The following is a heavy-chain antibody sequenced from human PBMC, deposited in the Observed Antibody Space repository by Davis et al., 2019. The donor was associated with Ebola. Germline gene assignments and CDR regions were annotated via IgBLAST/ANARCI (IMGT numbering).Heavy chain of an antibody. V-gene: IGHV1-2*06. CDR3: ARAQFPTTSDH. CDR2: INPNSGGT. D-gene: IGHD1-1*01. CDR1: GYTFTGYY. J-gene: IGHJ4*02. Sequence: ASVKVSCRASGYTFTGYYMHWVRQAPGQGLEWMGRINPNSGGTNYAQKFQGRVTMTRDTSISTAYMELSRLRSEDTAVYYCARAQFPTTSDHWGQGTLVTVSS.